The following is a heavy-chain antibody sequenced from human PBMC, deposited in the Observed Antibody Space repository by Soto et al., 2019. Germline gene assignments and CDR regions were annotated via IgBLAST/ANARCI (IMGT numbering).Heavy chain of an antibody. CDR3: AKRNGYDYGPFDF. V-gene: IGHV3-23*01. J-gene: IGHJ4*02. CDR2: ISGGGGST. Sequence: EVQLLESGGGLVQPGGSLRLSCAVSGFTFNINAMSWVRQAPGKGLEWVSAISGGGGSTYYADSVKGRFTISRDNSRNTLYLQMSRLRAEDTAVYYCAKRNGYDYGPFDFWGRGTLVTVSS. D-gene: IGHD3-16*01. CDR1: GFTFNINA.